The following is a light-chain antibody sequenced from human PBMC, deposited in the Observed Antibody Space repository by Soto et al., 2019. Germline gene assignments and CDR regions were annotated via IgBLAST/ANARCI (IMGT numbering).Light chain of an antibody. CDR2: KAS. V-gene: IGKV1-5*03. Sequence: DIQMTQSPSTLSASVGDRVTITCRASQSVSSWLAWYQQKPGKVPKLLIYKASTLESGVPSRVSGSGSGTEFTLTISSLQPDDFATYYCQQYNSNPLTFGGGTKVEIK. CDR3: QQYNSNPLT. J-gene: IGKJ4*01. CDR1: QSVSSW.